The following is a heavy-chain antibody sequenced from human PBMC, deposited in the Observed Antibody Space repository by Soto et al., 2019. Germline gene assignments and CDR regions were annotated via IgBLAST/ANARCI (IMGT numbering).Heavy chain of an antibody. CDR3: AKGVNGLYYYYGMDV. Sequence: EVQLLESGGGLVQPGGSLRLSCAASGFTFSSYAMSWVRQAPGKGLEWVSAISGSGGSTYYADSVKGRFTISRDNSKNTLYLQMNSLRAKDTAVYYCAKGVNGLYYYYGMDVWGQGTTVTVSS. CDR2: ISGSGGST. V-gene: IGHV3-23*01. CDR1: GFTFSSYA. D-gene: IGHD2-8*01. J-gene: IGHJ6*02.